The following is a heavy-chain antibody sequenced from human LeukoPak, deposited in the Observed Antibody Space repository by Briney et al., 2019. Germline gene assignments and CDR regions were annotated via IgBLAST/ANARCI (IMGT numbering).Heavy chain of an antibody. D-gene: IGHD4-11*01. CDR2: IWSDGTNS. Sequence: GRSLRLSCATSGFTFSHYGMHWVRQAPGKGLEWVAVIWSDGTNSFYGDPVKGRFTISRDNFQRTVYLQMNSLRAEDTAVYYCAKDAQRGFDYSNSLDKWGQGTLVTVSS. V-gene: IGHV3-33*06. J-gene: IGHJ4*02. CDR1: GFTFSHYG. CDR3: AKDAQRGFDYSNSLDK.